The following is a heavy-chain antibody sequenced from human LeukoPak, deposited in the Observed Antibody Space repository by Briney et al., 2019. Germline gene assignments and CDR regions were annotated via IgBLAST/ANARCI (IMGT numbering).Heavy chain of an antibody. Sequence: GGSLRLSCATSGFTFSSYAMSWVRQAPGKGLEWVSRINSDGSKITYADSVKGRFSISRDNAKNTLYLQMNSLRAEGTAVYYCARGAGDYVPSLYYFDYWGQGTLVTVSS. V-gene: IGHV3-74*01. D-gene: IGHD4-17*01. CDR3: ARGAGDYVPSLYYFDY. J-gene: IGHJ4*02. CDR1: GFTFSSYA. CDR2: INSDGSKI.